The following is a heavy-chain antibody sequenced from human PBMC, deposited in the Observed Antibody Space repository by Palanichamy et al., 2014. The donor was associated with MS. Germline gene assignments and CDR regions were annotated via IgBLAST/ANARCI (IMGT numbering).Heavy chain of an antibody. CDR1: GDSFDIYY. V-gene: IGHV4-59*01. D-gene: IGHD3-10*01. J-gene: IGHJ4*02. CDR2: VFDSGIT. Sequence: QVHLQESGPGLVKPSETLSLTCLVSGDSFDIYYWSWFRQPPGKGLEWIGYVFDSGITSYNTSLQSRVTISLDTSKKQFSLNLHSVTAADTAVYYCAGFRAGGLWGQGTLVTVSS. CDR3: AGFRAGGL.